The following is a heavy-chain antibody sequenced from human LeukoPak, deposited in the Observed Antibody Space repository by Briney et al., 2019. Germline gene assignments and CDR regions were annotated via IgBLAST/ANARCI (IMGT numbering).Heavy chain of an antibody. CDR2: INSDGSST. J-gene: IGHJ4*02. D-gene: IGHD6-13*01. CDR1: GFTFSSYW. CDR3: ARKTGAAAATGGYYFDY. V-gene: IGHV3-74*01. Sequence: PGGSLRLSCAASGFTFSSYWMHWVRQAPGKGLVWVSRINSDGSSTSYADSVKGRFTIPRDNAKNTLYLQMSSLRAEDTAVYYCARKTGAAAATGGYYFDYWGQGTLVTVSS.